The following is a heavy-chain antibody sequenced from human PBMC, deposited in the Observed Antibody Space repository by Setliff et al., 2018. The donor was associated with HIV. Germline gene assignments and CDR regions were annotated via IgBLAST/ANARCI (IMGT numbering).Heavy chain of an antibody. CDR2: IYTSGST. Sequence: TSETLSLTCNVSGGSISGYFWTWIRQPAGKGLEWIGRIYTSGSTNYNPSLKSRLSMSIDTSKNHFSLRLTSVTAADTAVYYCARDLPELTGRSFDPWGQGIQVTVS. J-gene: IGHJ5*02. V-gene: IGHV4-4*07. D-gene: IGHD7-27*01. CDR1: GGSISGYF. CDR3: ARDLPELTGRSFDP.